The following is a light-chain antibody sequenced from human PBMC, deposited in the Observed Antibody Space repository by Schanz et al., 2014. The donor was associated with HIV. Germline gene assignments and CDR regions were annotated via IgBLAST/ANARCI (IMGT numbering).Light chain of an antibody. CDR2: LNSDGSH. CDR1: SGHSSYA. J-gene: IGLJ2*01. CDR3: QTWATGIVV. V-gene: IGLV4-69*01. Sequence: QSVLTQSPSASASLGASVKLTCTLSSGHSSYAIAWHQQQPEKGPRYLMKLNSDGSHSKGDGIPDRFSGSTSGYDRYLTISSLQSEDEADYYCQTWATGIVVFGGGTKLTVL.